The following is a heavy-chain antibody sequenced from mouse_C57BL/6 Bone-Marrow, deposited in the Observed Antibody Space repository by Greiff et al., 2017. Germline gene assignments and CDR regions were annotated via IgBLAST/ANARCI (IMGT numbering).Heavy chain of an antibody. D-gene: IGHD1-1*01. Sequence: EVKLQESGPGMVKPSQSLSLTCTVTGYSITSGYAWHWIRHFPGNKLEWMGYISYSGSTNYNPSLKSRISITHDTSKNHFFLKLNSVTTEDTATYYCARSYYYGPMDYWGQGTSVTVSS. CDR2: ISYSGST. V-gene: IGHV3-1*01. CDR3: ARSYYYGPMDY. CDR1: GYSITSGYA. J-gene: IGHJ4*01.